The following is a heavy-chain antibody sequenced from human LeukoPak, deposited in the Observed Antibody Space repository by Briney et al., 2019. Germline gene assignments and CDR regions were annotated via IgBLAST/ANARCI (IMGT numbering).Heavy chain of an antibody. CDR2: IYDSGST. CDR3: ARGYYYDSSGYYYANWFDP. Sequence: SQTLSLTCTVSGASIRSGDYYWSWIRQPPGKGLEWIGYIYDSGSTYYNPSLKSRITISVDTSENRFSLKLSSVTAADTAVYYCARGYYYDSSGYYYANWFDPWGQGTLVTVSS. V-gene: IGHV4-30-4*01. D-gene: IGHD3-22*01. J-gene: IGHJ5*02. CDR1: GASIRSGDYY.